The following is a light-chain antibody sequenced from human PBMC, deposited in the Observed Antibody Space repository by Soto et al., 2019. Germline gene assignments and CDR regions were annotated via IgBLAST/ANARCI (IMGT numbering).Light chain of an antibody. CDR1: SGSVSTGHF. CDR3: VLYMGGGTYV. CDR2: GTN. Sequence: QAVVTQEPSFSVSPGGTVTLTCGLSSGSVSTGHFPSWYQQTPGQAPRTLIYGTNSRSSGVPDRFSGSILGTKAALTITGAQADDESDYYCVLYMGGGTYVFGAGTKVPS. J-gene: IGLJ1*01. V-gene: IGLV8-61*01.